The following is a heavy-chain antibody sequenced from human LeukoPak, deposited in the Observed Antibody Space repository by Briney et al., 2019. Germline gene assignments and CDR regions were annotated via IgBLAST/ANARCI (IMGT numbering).Heavy chain of an antibody. D-gene: IGHD3-10*01. Sequence: GGSLRLSCAFSGLTFSSYAMTWVRQAPGKGLEWVSAVSGGGGSTYYADSVRGRFTISRDNSQNTLYLQMNSLKAEDTAVYYCASDGAKFGALTYYYYYMDIWGKGTTVTVSS. CDR1: GLTFSSYA. J-gene: IGHJ6*03. CDR2: VSGGGGST. V-gene: IGHV3-23*01. CDR3: ASDGAKFGALTYYYYYMDI.